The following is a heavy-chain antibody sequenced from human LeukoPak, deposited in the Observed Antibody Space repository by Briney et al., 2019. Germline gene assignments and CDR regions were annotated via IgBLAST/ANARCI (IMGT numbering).Heavy chain of an antibody. CDR3: AREPAAAAPFQH. D-gene: IGHD6-13*01. CDR1: GGSFSGYY. J-gene: IGHJ1*01. CDR2: INHSGRT. V-gene: IGHV4-34*01. Sequence: SETLSLTCAVYGGSFSGYYWSWIRQPPGKGLEWIGEINHSGRTTYNSSLKSRVTISVYTSKNQFSLKLSSVTAADTAVYYCAREPAAAAPFQHWGQGTLVTVSS.